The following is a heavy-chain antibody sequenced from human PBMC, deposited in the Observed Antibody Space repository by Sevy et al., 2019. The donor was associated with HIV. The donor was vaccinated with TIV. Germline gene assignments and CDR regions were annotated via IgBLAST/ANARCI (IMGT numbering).Heavy chain of an antibody. V-gene: IGHV3-13*01. J-gene: IGHJ6*02. CDR1: GFTFSSYD. Sequence: GGCLRLSCGASGFTFSSYDMHWVRQAAGKGLEWVSGIGSGGDAYYPGSVKGRFTISRENAKNSLYLQMNSLIARDTAVYYCARSRGHSDYGMDVWGQGTQVPVSS. D-gene: IGHD5-12*01. CDR3: ARSRGHSDYGMDV. CDR2: IGSGGDA.